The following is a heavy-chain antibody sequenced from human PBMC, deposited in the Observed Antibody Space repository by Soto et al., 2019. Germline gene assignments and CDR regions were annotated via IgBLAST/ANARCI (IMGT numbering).Heavy chain of an antibody. Sequence: TSETLSLTCTVSGCSVSSYYWSWIRQPAGRGLEWIGRIYTSGSTNYNPSLKNRVTMSVDTSKNQFSLKLSSVTAADTAVYYCASHGSVAAFDIWGQGTMVTVSS. CDR2: IYTSGST. D-gene: IGHD5-12*01. J-gene: IGHJ3*02. V-gene: IGHV4-4*07. CDR1: GCSVSSYY. CDR3: ASHGSVAAFDI.